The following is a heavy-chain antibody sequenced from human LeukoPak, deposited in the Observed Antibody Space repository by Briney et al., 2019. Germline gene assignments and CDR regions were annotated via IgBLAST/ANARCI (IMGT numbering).Heavy chain of an antibody. CDR1: GGSISSGDYY. V-gene: IGHV4-30-4*01. J-gene: IGHJ3*02. D-gene: IGHD4-17*01. Sequence: SETQSLTCTVSGGSISSGDYYWSWIRQPPGEGLGWIGYIYYSGSTYYNPSLKSRVTISVDTSKNQFSLKRSSVTAADTAVYYCARVTLDYGDYHRSGDAFDIWGQGTMVTVSS. CDR2: IYYSGST. CDR3: ARVTLDYGDYHRSGDAFDI.